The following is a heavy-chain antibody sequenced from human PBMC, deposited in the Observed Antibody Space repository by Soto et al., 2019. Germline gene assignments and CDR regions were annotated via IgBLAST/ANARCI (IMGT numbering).Heavy chain of an antibody. CDR2: ISFDGSNK. J-gene: IGHJ4*02. CDR1: GFTFSSHA. D-gene: IGHD2-15*01. CDR3: ASWGGSGGSCFWCPFDF. Sequence: QVHLAESGGGVVQPGRSLRLSCVASGFTFSSHAVHWVRQAPGKGLEWVAVISFDGSNKHYADSVKGRFTISRDNSKNTLYLQMNSLSAEDTAVYSCASWGGSGGSCFWCPFDFWGQGTLVTGSS. V-gene: IGHV3-30-3*01.